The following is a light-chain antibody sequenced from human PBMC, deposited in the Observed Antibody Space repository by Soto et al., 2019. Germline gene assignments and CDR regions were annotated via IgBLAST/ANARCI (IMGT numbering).Light chain of an antibody. J-gene: IGKJ1*01. CDR1: QSVSSN. CDR3: HHYNNWPPWT. Sequence: EIVMTQSPATLSVSPGERATLSCRASQSVSSNLAWYQQKSGQAPRLLIYGASTRATGIPARFSGSGSGTEFTLTISSLQSEDFAVYFCHHYNNWPPWTFGQGTKVEIK. V-gene: IGKV3-15*01. CDR2: GAS.